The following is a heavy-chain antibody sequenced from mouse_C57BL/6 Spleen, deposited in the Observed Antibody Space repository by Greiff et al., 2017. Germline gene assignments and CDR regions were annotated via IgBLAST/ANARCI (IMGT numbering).Heavy chain of an antibody. CDR1: GYTFTDYN. J-gene: IGHJ4*01. CDR3: ARSHYYGSSYYAMGY. Sequence: EVQLQQSGPELVKPGASVKMSCKASGYTFTDYNMHWVKQSHGKSLEWIGYINPNNGGTSYNQKFKGKATLTVNKSSSTAYMELRSLTSEDSAVYYCARSHYYGSSYYAMGYWGQGTSVTVSS. D-gene: IGHD1-1*01. CDR2: INPNNGGT. V-gene: IGHV1-22*01.